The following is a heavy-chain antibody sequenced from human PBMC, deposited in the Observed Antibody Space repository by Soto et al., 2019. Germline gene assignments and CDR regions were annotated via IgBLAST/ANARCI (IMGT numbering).Heavy chain of an antibody. CDR1: GFTFNSNW. D-gene: IGHD6-6*01. V-gene: IGHV3-7*05. CDR2: INQDGTEK. CDR3: VKTSRSSSSDD. J-gene: IGHJ4*02. Sequence: EVQLVESGGGLVQPGGSLRLPCAASGFTFNSNWMSWVRQAPGRGLEWVANINQDGTEKYYVDSVKGRFTISRDNTKNSLILQLSSLRAEDTALYFCVKTSRSSSSDDWGQGTLVTVSS.